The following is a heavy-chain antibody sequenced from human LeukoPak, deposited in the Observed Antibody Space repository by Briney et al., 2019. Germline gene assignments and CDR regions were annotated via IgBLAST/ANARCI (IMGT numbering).Heavy chain of an antibody. CDR1: GFTFSSYG. D-gene: IGHD1-26*01. V-gene: IGHV3-30*02. J-gene: IGHJ6*03. CDR2: IHYDGNNA. CDR3: AKAGNLGGSNYLYYYYYMDV. Sequence: PSGGSLRLSCAASGFTFSSYGMHWVRQAPGKGLERVAFIHYDGNNAYYADSVKGRFTISRDNSKNTLYLQMNSLRAEDTAVYYCAKAGNLGGSNYLYYYYYMDVWGKGTTVTISS.